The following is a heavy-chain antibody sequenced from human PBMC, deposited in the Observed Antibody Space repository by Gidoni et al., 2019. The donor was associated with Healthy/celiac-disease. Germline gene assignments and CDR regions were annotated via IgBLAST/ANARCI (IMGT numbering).Heavy chain of an antibody. J-gene: IGHJ3*02. Sequence: QVQLQQWGAGLLKPSETLSLTCAVYGGSFSGYYWSWIRQPPGKGLEWIGEINHSGSTNYNPSRKSRVTISVDTSKNQFSLKLSSVTAADTAVYYCARDPDPSYCGGDCHARTAFDIWGQGTMVTVSS. CDR1: GGSFSGYY. CDR2: INHSGST. D-gene: IGHD2-21*01. CDR3: ARDPDPSYCGGDCHARTAFDI. V-gene: IGHV4-34*01.